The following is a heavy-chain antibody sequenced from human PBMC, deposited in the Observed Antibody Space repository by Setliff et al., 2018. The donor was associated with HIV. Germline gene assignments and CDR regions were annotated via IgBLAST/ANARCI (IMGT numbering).Heavy chain of an antibody. V-gene: IGHV4-39*02. CDR2: IYYGGNT. Sequence: SETLSLTCSVSGASISSVHYYWGWIRQPPGKGLEWIGNIYYGGNTYYHPSLRSRLSIYTSNNQFSLKLSSVTAADTAVYYCARDGRHDRSGWYVIHQYFKHWGQGTLVTVSS. CDR1: GASISSVHYY. CDR3: ARDGRHDRSGWYVIHQYFKH. D-gene: IGHD6-19*01. J-gene: IGHJ1*01.